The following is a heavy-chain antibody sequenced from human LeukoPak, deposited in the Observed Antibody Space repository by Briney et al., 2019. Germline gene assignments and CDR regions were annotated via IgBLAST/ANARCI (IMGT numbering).Heavy chain of an antibody. J-gene: IGHJ5*02. D-gene: IGHD3-10*01. CDR2: ISYDGSNK. CDR1: GFTFSSYA. CDR3: AKLHYYGSGSYGDNWFDP. Sequence: GGSLRLSCAASGFTFSSYAMHWVRQAPGKGLEWVAVISYDGSNKYYADSVKGRFTISRDNSKNTLYLQMNSLRAEDTAVYYCAKLHYYGSGSYGDNWFDPWGQGTLVTVSS. V-gene: IGHV3-30*04.